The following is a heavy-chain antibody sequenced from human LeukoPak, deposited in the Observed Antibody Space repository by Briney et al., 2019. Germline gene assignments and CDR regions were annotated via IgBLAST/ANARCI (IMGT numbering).Heavy chain of an antibody. CDR1: GFTFDDYA. J-gene: IGHJ3*02. CDR2: ISGDGGST. D-gene: IGHD2-15*01. V-gene: IGHV3-43*02. CDR3: AKEIDTLGTNAFDI. Sequence: GGSLRLSCAASGFTFDDYAMHWVRQAPGKGLEWVSLISGDGGSTYYADSVRGRFTISRDNSKSSLYLQMDSLRTEDTAFYYCAKEIDTLGTNAFDIWGQGTMVTVSS.